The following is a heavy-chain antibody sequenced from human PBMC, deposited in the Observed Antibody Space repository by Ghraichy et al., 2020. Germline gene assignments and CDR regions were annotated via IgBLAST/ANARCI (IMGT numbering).Heavy chain of an antibody. CDR2: VYNTGST. J-gene: IGHJ6*03. CDR3: ARDSLRGGGYYMDV. Sequence: SETLSLTCTVSGGSISTYFWSWIRQPAGKGLEWIGRVYNTGSTSSNPSLKSRVTMSMGTSENQFSLRLTSVTAADTAVYYCARDSLRGGGYYMDVWGKGTTVTVSS. D-gene: IGHD2-15*01. V-gene: IGHV4-4*07. CDR1: GGSISTYF.